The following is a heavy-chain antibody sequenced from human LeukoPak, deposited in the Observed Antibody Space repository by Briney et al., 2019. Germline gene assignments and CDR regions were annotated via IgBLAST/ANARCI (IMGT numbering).Heavy chain of an antibody. Sequence: ASVKVSRKASGYTFTGYYMHWVRQAPGQGLEWMGWINPNSGGTNYAQKFQGRVTMTRDTSISTAYMELSRLRSDGTAVYYCAREGGYSGYDKWDYRGQGTLVTVSS. D-gene: IGHD5-12*01. CDR2: INPNSGGT. CDR1: GYTFTGYY. CDR3: AREGGYSGYDKWDY. V-gene: IGHV1-2*02. J-gene: IGHJ4*02.